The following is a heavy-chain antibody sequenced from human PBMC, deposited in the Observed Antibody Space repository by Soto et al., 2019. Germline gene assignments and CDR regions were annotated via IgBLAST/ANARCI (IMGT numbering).Heavy chain of an antibody. J-gene: IGHJ3*02. Sequence: QITLKESGPTLVKPTQTLTLTCTFSGFSLSTSGVGVGWIRQPPGKALEWLALIYWDDDKRYSPSLKSRLTITKYTSKHQVVLTMTNMDPVDTATYCCAHIPVASFAFDIWGQGTMVTVSS. V-gene: IGHV2-5*02. CDR3: AHIPVASFAFDI. D-gene: IGHD6-19*01. CDR1: GFSLSTSGVG. CDR2: IYWDDDK.